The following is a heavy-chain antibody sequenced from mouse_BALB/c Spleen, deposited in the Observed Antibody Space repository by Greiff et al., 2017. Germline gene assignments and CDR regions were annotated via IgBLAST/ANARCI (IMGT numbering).Heavy chain of an antibody. CDR2: IDPANGNT. CDR1: GFNIKDTY. D-gene: IGHD2-4*01. CDR3: ASSMIRRAMDY. V-gene: IGHV14-3*02. J-gene: IGHJ4*01. Sequence: VQVQQSGAELVKPGASVKLSCTASGFNIKDTYMHWVKQRPEQGLEWIGRIDPANGNTKYDPKFQGKATITADTSSNTAYLQLSSLTSEDSAVYCCASSMIRRAMDYWGQGTSVTVSS.